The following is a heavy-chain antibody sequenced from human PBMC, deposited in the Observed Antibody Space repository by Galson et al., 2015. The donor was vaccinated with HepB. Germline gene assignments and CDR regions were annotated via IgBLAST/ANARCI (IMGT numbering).Heavy chain of an antibody. D-gene: IGHD2-8*01. CDR3: ARDFLVYGMFGMDV. Sequence: SLRLSCAASGITFSSYAIHWVRQAPGKGLEWVAVISYDGSNKFYGASVKGRFTISRDDSKNTVYLQMNSLTGDDTAVYYCARDFLVYGMFGMDVWGQGTLVTVSS. CDR2: ISYDGSNK. V-gene: IGHV3-30*03. J-gene: IGHJ4*02. CDR1: GITFSSYA.